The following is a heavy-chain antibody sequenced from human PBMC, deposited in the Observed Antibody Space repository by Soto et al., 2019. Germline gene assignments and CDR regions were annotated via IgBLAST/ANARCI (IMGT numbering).Heavy chain of an antibody. J-gene: IGHJ6*02. CDR3: ETRTVGSTGYYYYHYGMDV. Sequence: GASVKVSCKVSGYTLTELSMHWVRQAPGKGLEWMGGFDPEDGETIYAQKFQGRVTMTEDTSTDTAYMELSSLRSEDTAVYYCETRTVGSTGYYYYHYGMDVWGRGTTVTVSS. CDR2: FDPEDGET. V-gene: IGHV1-24*01. CDR1: GYTLTELS. D-gene: IGHD1-26*01.